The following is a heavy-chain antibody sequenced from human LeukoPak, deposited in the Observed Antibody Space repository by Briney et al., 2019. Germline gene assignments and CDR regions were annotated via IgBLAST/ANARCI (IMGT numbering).Heavy chain of an antibody. CDR3: ARPSIGGAPPPYYYGMDV. D-gene: IGHD1-26*01. V-gene: IGHV1-8*01. Sequence: ASVKVFCKASGYTFTSYDINWVRQATGQGLEWMGWMNPNSGNTGYAQKFQGRVTMTRNTSISTAYMELSSLRSEDTAVYYCARPSIGGAPPPYYYGMDVWGQGTTVTGSS. CDR1: GYTFTSYD. J-gene: IGHJ6*02. CDR2: MNPNSGNT.